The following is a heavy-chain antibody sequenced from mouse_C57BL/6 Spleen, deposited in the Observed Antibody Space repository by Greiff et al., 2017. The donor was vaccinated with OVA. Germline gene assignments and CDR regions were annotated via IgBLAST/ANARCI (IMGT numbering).Heavy chain of an antibody. V-gene: IGHV5-4*01. CDR1: GFTFSSYA. Sequence: EVMLVESGGGLVKPGGSLKLSCAASGFTFSSYAMSWVRQTPEKRLEWVATISDGGSYTYYPDNVKGRFTISRDNAKNNLYLQMSHLKSEDTAMYYCARDDVDLTYWGQGTLVTVSA. CDR2: ISDGGSYT. CDR3: ARDDVDLTY. J-gene: IGHJ3*01.